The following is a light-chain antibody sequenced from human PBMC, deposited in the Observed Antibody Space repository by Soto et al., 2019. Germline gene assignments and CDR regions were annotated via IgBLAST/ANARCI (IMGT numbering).Light chain of an antibody. CDR2: GAS. CDR3: QQYNNWPYT. CDR1: QSVRSY. V-gene: IGKV3-15*01. Sequence: EIVMTQSPATLSVSPGARATLSCRASQSVRSYLAWYQQKPGQSPRLLISGASTRAAGFPARFSGSGSGTEFTLTISNLQAEDFAGYYCQQYNNWPYTCGQGTKLEIK. J-gene: IGKJ2*01.